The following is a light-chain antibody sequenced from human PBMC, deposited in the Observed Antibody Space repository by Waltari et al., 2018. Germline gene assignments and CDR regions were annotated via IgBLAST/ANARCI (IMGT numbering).Light chain of an antibody. V-gene: IGLV2-14*01. J-gene: IGLJ1*01. CDR2: EVS. Sequence: QSALTQPASVSGPPGQSITISCSGTDRAVGAYHFVPWYQQHPGKAPHLIIYEVSNRPSGISNRFSASKSGNTASLTISGLQAEDEADYYCSSYTTSSAPGVFGTGTRVTVL. CDR3: SSYTTSSAPGV. CDR1: DRAVGAYHF.